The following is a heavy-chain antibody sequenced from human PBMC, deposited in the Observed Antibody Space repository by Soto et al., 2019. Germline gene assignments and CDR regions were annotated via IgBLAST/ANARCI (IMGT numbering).Heavy chain of an antibody. J-gene: IGHJ6*02. D-gene: IGHD2-15*01. CDR2: ISSDGTGT. Sequence: GGSLRHSCAASGFTFTDYWIHWVRQAPGKGLVWVSRISSDGTGTTYADSVKGRFAISRDNAKNTVYLQMNSLRAEDTAVYFCARVKLPRYHYYYGMDVWGQGTAVTVSS. CDR1: GFTFTDYW. CDR3: ARVKLPRYHYYYGMDV. V-gene: IGHV3-74*01.